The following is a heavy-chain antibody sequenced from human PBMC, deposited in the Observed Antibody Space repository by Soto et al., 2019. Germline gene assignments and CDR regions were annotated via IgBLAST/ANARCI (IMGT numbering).Heavy chain of an antibody. Sequence: QVQLVQSGAEVKKPGSSVKVSCKAPGGTFSSYAISWVRQAPGQGLEWMGGIIPIFGTANYAQKFQGRVTITADESTSTGYMELSSLRSEDTAVYYCARSQGGSSSLDIYYYYYYGMDVWGQGNTVTVSS. J-gene: IGHJ6*02. V-gene: IGHV1-69*01. CDR3: ARSQGGSSSLDIYYYYYYGMDV. D-gene: IGHD2-15*01. CDR1: GGTFSSYA. CDR2: IIPIFGTA.